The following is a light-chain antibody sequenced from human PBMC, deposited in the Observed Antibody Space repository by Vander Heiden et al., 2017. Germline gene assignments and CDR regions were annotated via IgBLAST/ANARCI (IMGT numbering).Light chain of an antibody. J-gene: IGKJ2*01. CDR2: TAS. Sequence: DIQMTQSPSSLSADIGDRVTITCRASQRISSYLNWYQQKPGKAPNLLIYTASKLQSGVPSRFSGSGSGTDFTLTINSLTPEDFATYYCHQSYSTPYTFGQGTKLEIK. CDR3: HQSYSTPYT. CDR1: QRISSY. V-gene: IGKV1-39*01.